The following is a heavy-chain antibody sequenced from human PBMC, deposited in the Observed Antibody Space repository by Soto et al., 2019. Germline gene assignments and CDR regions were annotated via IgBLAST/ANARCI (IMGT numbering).Heavy chain of an antibody. CDR2: IKRDGSET. J-gene: IGHJ4*02. Sequence: PGGSLRLSCAAPTFIFSTYWMTWVRQAPGKGLEWVANIKRDGSETHYADSVKGRFTISRDNAKNSLYLQMNSLRVEDTAVYDCVGDGNNWNEFDYRGQGALVTVSS. CDR1: TFIFSTYW. V-gene: IGHV3-7*01. D-gene: IGHD1-20*01. CDR3: VGDGNNWNEFDY.